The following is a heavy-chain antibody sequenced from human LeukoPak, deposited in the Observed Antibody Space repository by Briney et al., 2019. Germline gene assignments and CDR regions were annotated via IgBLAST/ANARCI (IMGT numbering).Heavy chain of an antibody. J-gene: IGHJ4*02. D-gene: IGHD2-15*01. CDR1: GFTFSSYA. Sequence: PGGSLRLSCAASGFTFSSYAMSWVRQGPGKGLEWVSAISVSGNTYHADSMKGRFTISRDSSKNTLYLQMNSLRAEDAAVYYCAKAPVTTCSGAYCYPFDYWGQGTLVTVSS. CDR2: ISVSGNT. V-gene: IGHV3-23*01. CDR3: AKAPVTTCSGAYCYPFDY.